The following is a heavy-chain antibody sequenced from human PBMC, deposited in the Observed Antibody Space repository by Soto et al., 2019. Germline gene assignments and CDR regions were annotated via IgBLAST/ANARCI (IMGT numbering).Heavy chain of an antibody. CDR1: GGTFSSYT. Sequence: QVQLVQSGAEVKKPGSSVKVSCKASGGTFSSYTISWVRQAPGQGLEWMGRIIPILGIANYAQKFQGRVTITADKSTSTAYKELSSLRSEDTAVYYCARAYYYGSGSQYYFDYWGQGTLVTVSS. CDR3: ARAYYYGSGSQYYFDY. V-gene: IGHV1-69*02. D-gene: IGHD3-10*01. J-gene: IGHJ4*02. CDR2: IIPILGIA.